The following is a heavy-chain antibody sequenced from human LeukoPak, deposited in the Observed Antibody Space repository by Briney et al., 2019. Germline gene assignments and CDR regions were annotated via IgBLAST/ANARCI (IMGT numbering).Heavy chain of an antibody. V-gene: IGHV3-33*01. J-gene: IGHJ4*02. CDR2: IWYDGSNK. D-gene: IGHD1-26*01. CDR1: GFTFSSYG. Sequence: PGGSLRLSCAASGFTFSSYGMHWVRQAPGKGLEWVAVIWYDGSNKYHADSVKGRFTISRDNSKNTLYLQMNSLRAEDTAVYYCARVVYSGSYYSDYWGQGTLVTVSS. CDR3: ARVVYSGSYYSDY.